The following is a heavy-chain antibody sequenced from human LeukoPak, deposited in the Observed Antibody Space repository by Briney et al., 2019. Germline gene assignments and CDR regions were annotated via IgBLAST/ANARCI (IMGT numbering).Heavy chain of an antibody. CDR1: GGSISSGGYS. Sequence: SQTLSLTCAVSGGSISSGGYSWSWIRQPPGKGLEWIGYIYHSGSTYYNPSLKSRVTISVDRPKNQFSLKLSSVTAADTAVYYCARVLLWFGDPSWFDPWGQGTLVTVSS. D-gene: IGHD3-10*01. CDR2: IYHSGST. V-gene: IGHV4-30-2*01. J-gene: IGHJ5*02. CDR3: ARVLLWFGDPSWFDP.